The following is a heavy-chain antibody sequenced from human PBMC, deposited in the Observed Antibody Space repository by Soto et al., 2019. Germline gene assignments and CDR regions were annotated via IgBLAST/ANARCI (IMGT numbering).Heavy chain of an antibody. CDR1: GGTFSSYA. J-gene: IGHJ6*02. CDR2: IIPIFGTA. CDR3: ARDRDIGVVVVADNYYYYGMDV. D-gene: IGHD2-15*01. V-gene: IGHV1-69*01. Sequence: QVQLVQSGAEVKKPGSSVKVSCKASGGTFSSYAISWVRQAPGQGLEWMGGIIPIFGTANYEQKFQGRVTITADESTSTAYMELNSLRSEDTAVYYCARDRDIGVVVVADNYYYYGMDVWGQGTTVTVSS.